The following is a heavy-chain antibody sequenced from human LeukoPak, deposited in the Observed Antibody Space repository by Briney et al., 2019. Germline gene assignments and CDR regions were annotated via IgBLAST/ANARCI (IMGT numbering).Heavy chain of an antibody. CDR3: AGLIRPGWFDP. Sequence: SETLSLTCTVSGGSISSYYWSWIRQPAGTALEWIGRIYTSGTITYNPSLKSRVTMSVDASKNQFSLKLSSVTAADTAVYYCAGLIRPGWFDPWGQGTLVTVSS. CDR1: GGSISSYY. D-gene: IGHD1-14*01. CDR2: IYTSGTI. J-gene: IGHJ5*02. V-gene: IGHV4-4*07.